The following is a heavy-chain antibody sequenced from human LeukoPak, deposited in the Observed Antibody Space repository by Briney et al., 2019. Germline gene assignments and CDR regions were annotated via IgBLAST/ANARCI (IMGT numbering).Heavy chain of an antibody. CDR1: GGSISSYY. CDR2: INHSGST. Sequence: PSETLSLTCTVSGGSISSYYWSWIRQPPGKGLEWIGEINHSGSTNYNPSLKSRVTISVDTSKNQFSLKLNSVTAADTAVYYCARGNSSSWYWFDPWGQGTLVTVSS. CDR3: ARGNSSSWYWFDP. J-gene: IGHJ5*02. D-gene: IGHD6-13*01. V-gene: IGHV4-34*01.